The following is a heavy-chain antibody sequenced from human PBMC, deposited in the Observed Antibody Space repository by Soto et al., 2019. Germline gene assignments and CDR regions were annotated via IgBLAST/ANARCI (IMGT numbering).Heavy chain of an antibody. CDR2: IYYSGST. CDR3: ASVVYFSSTSCYSRPYYYYYYMDV. Sequence: PSETLSLTCTVSGGSISSYYWSWIRQPPGKGLEWIWYIYYSGSTNYNPSLKSRVTISVDTSKNQFSMKLSSVTAADTAVYYCASVVYFSSTSCYSRPYYYYYYMDVWGKGTTVTVSS. CDR1: GGSISSYY. V-gene: IGHV4-59*01. J-gene: IGHJ6*03. D-gene: IGHD2-2*01.